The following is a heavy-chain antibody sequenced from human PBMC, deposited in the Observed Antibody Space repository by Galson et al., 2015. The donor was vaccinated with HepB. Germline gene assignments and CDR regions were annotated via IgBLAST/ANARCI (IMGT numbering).Heavy chain of an antibody. J-gene: IGHJ4*02. V-gene: IGHV3-30-3*01. CDR2: ISYHGSNK. D-gene: IGHD3-16*02. CDR3: ARLVVSYFDY. CDR1: GFTFSSYA. Sequence: SLRLSCAASGFTFSSYAMHWVRQAPGKGLGWVAFISYHGSNKYYADSVKGRFTISRDNSKNTLYLQMSSLRAEDTAVYYCARLVVSYFDYWGQGTLVTVSS.